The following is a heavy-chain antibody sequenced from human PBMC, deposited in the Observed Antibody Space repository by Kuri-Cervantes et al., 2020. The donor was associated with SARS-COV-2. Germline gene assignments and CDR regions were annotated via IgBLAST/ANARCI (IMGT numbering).Heavy chain of an antibody. CDR2: ISGGGYT. J-gene: IGHJ5*02. CDR3: ARADIVVVPAAIVFSSRGWFDP. D-gene: IGHD2-2*01. V-gene: IGHV4-34*01. Sequence: GSLRLSCAVSGGSLSHYFWSWLRQSPGKGLEWIGEISGGGYTLYNPSLKSRVSITQESAWNQFSLKVTSVTAADTAVYYCARADIVVVPAAIVFSSRGWFDPWGQGTLVTVSS. CDR1: GGSLSHYF.